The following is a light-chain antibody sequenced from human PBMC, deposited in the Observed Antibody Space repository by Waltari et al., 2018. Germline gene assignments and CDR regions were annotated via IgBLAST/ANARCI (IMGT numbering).Light chain of an antibody. CDR3: QQYSLSPLT. CDR2: GAS. Sequence: ELVLTQSPGTLSLSTGERATLPRRASQTVRTTDLAWYQQKPGQAPTLVIHGASSRATGIPDRFSGSGSGTDFSLTISSLEPEDFAVYYCQQYSLSPLTFGGGTKVEIK. CDR1: QTVRTTD. J-gene: IGKJ4*01. V-gene: IGKV3-20*01.